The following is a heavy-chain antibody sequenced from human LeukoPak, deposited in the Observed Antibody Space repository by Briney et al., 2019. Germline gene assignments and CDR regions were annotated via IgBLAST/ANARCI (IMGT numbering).Heavy chain of an antibody. CDR2: IGDSDTST. J-gene: IGHJ4*01. Sequence: GGSLRLSCVVSGFTSSNSAMTWVCQAPGKGLEWVAIIGDSDTSTNYPDSVRGRFIISRDNSKDTLHLQMDSLRVEDTAVYYCAKGPTVTSFGSRGEGALGTVSS. CDR1: GFTSSNSA. CDR3: AKGPTVTSFGS. V-gene: IGHV3-23*05. D-gene: IGHD4-17*01.